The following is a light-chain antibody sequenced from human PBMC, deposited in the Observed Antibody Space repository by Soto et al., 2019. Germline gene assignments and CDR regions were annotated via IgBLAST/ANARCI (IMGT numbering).Light chain of an antibody. J-gene: IGKJ1*01. CDR1: QSVSSSY. Sequence: EIVLTQSPGTLSLSPGERATLSCRASQSVSSSYFAWYQQKPGQAPRLLIYGASSRATGIPDRFSGSGSGTDFTLTISRLEPEDFAVYYCQQYGSSPWTFDQGTKVEIK. CDR3: QQYGSSPWT. V-gene: IGKV3-20*01. CDR2: GAS.